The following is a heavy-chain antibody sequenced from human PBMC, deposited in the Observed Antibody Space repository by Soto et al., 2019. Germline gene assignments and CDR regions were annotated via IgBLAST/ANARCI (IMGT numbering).Heavy chain of an antibody. V-gene: IGHV3-72*01. CDR3: AREGLYCSSTSCLHNQNWFDP. D-gene: IGHD2-2*01. J-gene: IGHJ5*02. Sequence: GGSLRLSCAASGFTFSDHYMDWVRQAPGKGLEWVGRTRNKANSYTTEYAASVKGRFTISRDDSKNSLYLQMNSLKTEDTAVYYCAREGLYCSSTSCLHNQNWFDPWGQGTLVTVSS. CDR2: TRNKANSYTT. CDR1: GFTFSDHY.